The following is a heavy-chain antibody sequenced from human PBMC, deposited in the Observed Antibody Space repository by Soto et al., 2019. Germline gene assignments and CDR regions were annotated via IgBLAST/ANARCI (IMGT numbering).Heavy chain of an antibody. D-gene: IGHD5-12*01. Sequence: PSETLSLTCTVSGGSISSYYWSWIRQPPGKGLEWIGYIYYSGSTNYNPSLKSRVTISVDTSKNQFSLKLSSVTAADTAVYYCARVGSGYHLKGYYFDYWGQGTLVTVSS. J-gene: IGHJ4*02. CDR3: ARVGSGYHLKGYYFDY. CDR2: IYYSGST. V-gene: IGHV4-59*01. CDR1: GGSISSYY.